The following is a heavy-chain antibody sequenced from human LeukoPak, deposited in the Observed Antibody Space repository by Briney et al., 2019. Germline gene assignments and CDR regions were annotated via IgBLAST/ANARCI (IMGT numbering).Heavy chain of an antibody. CDR3: AKSSYSIFDY. Sequence: PSETLSLTCTVSGYSISSGYYWGWIRQPPGKGLEWIRSIYHSGSTYYNPSLKSRVTISVDTSKNQFSLKLSSVTAADTAVYYCAKSSYSIFDYWGQGTLVTVSS. CDR1: GYSISSGYY. J-gene: IGHJ4*02. V-gene: IGHV4-38-2*02. CDR2: IYHSGST. D-gene: IGHD5-18*01.